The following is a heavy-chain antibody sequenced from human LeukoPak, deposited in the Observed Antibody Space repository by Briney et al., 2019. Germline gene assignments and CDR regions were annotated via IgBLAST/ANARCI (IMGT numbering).Heavy chain of an antibody. CDR2: IHYSGSP. CDR1: GGSFSSGAYY. J-gene: IGHJ5*02. D-gene: IGHD3-22*01. Sequence: PSQTLSLTCTVSGGSFSSGAYYWSWIRQLPGKGLEWIGYIHYSGSPYYNPSLKSRVSISGDTSKNQFSLTLSSVTVADTAVYYCARDSSYDSRGFYYGGFDPWGQGILVTVSS. V-gene: IGHV4-31*03. CDR3: ARDSSYDSRGFYYGGFDP.